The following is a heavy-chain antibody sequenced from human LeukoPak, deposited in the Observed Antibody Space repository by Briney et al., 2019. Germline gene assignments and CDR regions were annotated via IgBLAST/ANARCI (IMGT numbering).Heavy chain of an antibody. CDR3: ARLSGSGSFYDY. V-gene: IGHV1-2*02. J-gene: IGHJ4*02. Sequence: ASVKVSCKTSGYTFTDYYMYWVRQAPGQGLEWMGWINPNSGVTNYAQKFQGRVTMTRDTSITTAYMELSRLRSDDTAVYYCARLSGSGSFYDYWGQGTLVTVSS. CDR1: GYTFTDYY. CDR2: INPNSGVT. D-gene: IGHD3-10*01.